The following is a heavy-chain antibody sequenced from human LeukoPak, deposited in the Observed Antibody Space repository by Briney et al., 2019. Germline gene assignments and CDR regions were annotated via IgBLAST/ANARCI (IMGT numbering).Heavy chain of an antibody. V-gene: IGHV4-34*01. CDR2: INHSGST. CDR1: GGSFSGYY. Sequence: SETLSLTCAVYGGSFSGYYWSLIRQPPGKGLEWIGEINHSGSTNYNPSLKSRVTISVDTSKSQFSLKLSSVTAADTAVYYCARGATSNPTKYYYYYYGMDVWGQGTTVTVSS. J-gene: IGHJ6*02. CDR3: ARGATSNPTKYYYYYYGMDV. D-gene: IGHD4-11*01.